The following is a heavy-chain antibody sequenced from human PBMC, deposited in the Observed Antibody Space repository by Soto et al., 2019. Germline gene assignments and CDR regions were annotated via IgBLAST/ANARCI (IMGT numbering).Heavy chain of an antibody. CDR2: SNSDGSST. Sequence: GGSLRLSCEASGFTFSSYWMHWVRQAPGKGLVWVSRSNSDGSSTNYADSVKGRFTISRDNAKNTVYLQMNSLRVEDTAVYYRARGFYGLGYWGQGTLVTVSS. V-gene: IGHV3-74*01. CDR3: ARGFYGLGY. J-gene: IGHJ4*02. CDR1: GFTFSSYW. D-gene: IGHD3-16*01.